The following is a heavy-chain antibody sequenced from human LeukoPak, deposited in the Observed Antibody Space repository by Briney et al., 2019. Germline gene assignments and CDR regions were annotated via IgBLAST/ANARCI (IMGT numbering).Heavy chain of an antibody. CDR1: GFTFSSYS. CDR2: ISSSSSTI. J-gene: IGHJ5*02. V-gene: IGHV3-48*01. D-gene: IGHD1-14*01. CDR3: ARLHRATGKGWFDP. Sequence: GGSLRLSCAASGFTFSSYSMNWVRQAPGKGLEWVSYISSSSSTIYYADSVKGRFTISRDNAKNSLYLQMNSLRAEDTAVYYCARLHRATGKGWFDPWGQGTLVTVSS.